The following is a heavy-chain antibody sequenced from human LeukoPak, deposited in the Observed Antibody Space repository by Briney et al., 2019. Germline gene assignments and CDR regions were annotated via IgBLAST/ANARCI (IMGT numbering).Heavy chain of an antibody. D-gene: IGHD5-24*01. CDR3: ASRDGYNIIDY. CDR1: GGTISSYY. J-gene: IGHJ4*02. CDR2: INHSGST. Sequence: SETLSLTCTVSGGTISSYYWSWIRQPPGKGLEWIGEINHSGSTNYNPSLKSRVTISVDTSKNQFSLKLSSVTAADTAVYYCASRDGYNIIDYWGQGTLVTVSS. V-gene: IGHV4-34*01.